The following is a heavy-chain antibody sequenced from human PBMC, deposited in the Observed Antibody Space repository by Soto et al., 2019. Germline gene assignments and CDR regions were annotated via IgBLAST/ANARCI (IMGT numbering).Heavy chain of an antibody. CDR1: GYTFTGYY. CDR2: INPNSGGT. J-gene: IGHJ6*02. D-gene: IGHD6-13*01. Sequence: WASVKVSCKASGYTFTGYYMHWVRQAPGQGLEWMGWINPNSGGTNYAQKFQGWVTMTRDTSISTAYMELSRLRSDDTAVYYCARDIGYSSSWSPLWYYYYGMDVWGQGTTVTVSS. V-gene: IGHV1-2*04. CDR3: ARDIGYSSSWSPLWYYYYGMDV.